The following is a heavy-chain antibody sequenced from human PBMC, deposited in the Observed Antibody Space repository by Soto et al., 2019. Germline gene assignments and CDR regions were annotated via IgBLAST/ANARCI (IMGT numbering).Heavy chain of an antibody. V-gene: IGHV4-4*02. D-gene: IGHD3-10*01. J-gene: IGHJ4*02. CDR2: IQHSGNT. Sequence: PSETLSLTCAVSGGSIIRSHWWSWVRQQPVKGMEWIGEIQHSGNTNYSPSLKRRVIMSVDKSKNQCSLKLNSMTAADTGVYYCAKVGALYGHFGYWGQGILVTVA. CDR1: GGSIIRSHW. CDR3: AKVGALYGHFGY.